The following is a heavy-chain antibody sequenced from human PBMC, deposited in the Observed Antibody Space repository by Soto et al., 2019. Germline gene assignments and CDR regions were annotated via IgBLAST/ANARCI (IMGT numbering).Heavy chain of an antibody. V-gene: IGHV1-69*12. CDR3: ARIPSVVVTRTHRDTDY. Sequence: QVQLVQSGAEVKKPGSSVKVSCKASGGTFSSYAISWVRQAPGQGLELMGGIIPIFGTANYAQKFQGRVTITADEATSTAYMELSSLRSEDTAVYCCARIPSVVVTRTHRDTDYWGQGTLVTVSS. D-gene: IGHD2-21*02. J-gene: IGHJ4*02. CDR1: GGTFSSYA. CDR2: IIPIFGTA.